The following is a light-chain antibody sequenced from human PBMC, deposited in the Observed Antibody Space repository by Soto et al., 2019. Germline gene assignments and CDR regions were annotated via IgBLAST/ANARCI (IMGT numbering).Light chain of an antibody. V-gene: IGKV2-30*01. CDR2: KVS. CDR3: MQATHWPWT. Sequence: DVVMTQSPLSLPVTLGQPASISCRSSQSLVSSNGNTFLIWFQQRPGQSPRCLIYKVSNRDSAVPDRFPGRGSGTDFTLEISRVEAEDVGVYYCMQATHWPWTFGQGTKVEIK. J-gene: IGKJ1*01. CDR1: QSLVSSNGNTF.